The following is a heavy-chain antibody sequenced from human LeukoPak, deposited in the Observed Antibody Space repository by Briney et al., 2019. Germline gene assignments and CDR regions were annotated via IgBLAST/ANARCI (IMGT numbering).Heavy chain of an antibody. J-gene: IGHJ6*03. CDR1: GGSFSGYY. CDR3: ARLPTRYCSSTSCYWSDYYYMDV. D-gene: IGHD2-2*01. Sequence: SETLSLTCAVYGGSFSGYYWSWIRQPPGKGLEWIGEINHSGSTNYNPSLKSRVTISVDTSKNQFSLKLSSVTAADTAVYYCARLPTRYCSSTSCYWSDYYYMDVWGRGTTVTVSS. CDR2: INHSGST. V-gene: IGHV4-34*01.